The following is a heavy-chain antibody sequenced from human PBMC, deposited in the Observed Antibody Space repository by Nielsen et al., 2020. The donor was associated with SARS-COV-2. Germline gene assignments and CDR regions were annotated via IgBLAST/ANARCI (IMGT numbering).Heavy chain of an antibody. V-gene: IGHV4-59*11. J-gene: IGHJ4*02. CDR3: AGGLDSPPDLPIAY. CDR1: GGSIGSHY. CDR2: ISYNGNI. Sequence: SETLSLTCTVSGGSIGSHYWIWIRQPPGKGLEWLAFISYNGNIKYSPSLKSRLTMSLNTNYFSLKVTSVTTADTAVYYCAGGLDSPPDLPIAYWGQGTLVTVPS. D-gene: IGHD3-9*01.